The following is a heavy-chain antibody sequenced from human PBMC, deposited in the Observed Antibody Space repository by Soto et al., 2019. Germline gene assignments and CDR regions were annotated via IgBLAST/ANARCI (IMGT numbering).Heavy chain of an antibody. CDR2: KYFRSKWNT. D-gene: IGHD6-19*01. Sequence: PSQTLSLTCSISGDSVSSKSAAWNWIRQSPSRGLECMGRKYFRSKWNTEYAVSVRSRISIKPDTSKNQFSLQLNSVTPEDTAVYYCARPQQWPDXWGQGTLVTVSX. CDR1: GDSVSSKSAA. V-gene: IGHV6-1*01. J-gene: IGHJ4*02. CDR3: ARPQQWPDX.